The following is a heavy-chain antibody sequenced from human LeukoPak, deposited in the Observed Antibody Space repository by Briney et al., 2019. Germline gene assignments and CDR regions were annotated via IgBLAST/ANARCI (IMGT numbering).Heavy chain of an antibody. J-gene: IGHJ6*02. CDR2: IYYSGST. CDR1: GGSISNGDYY. CDR3: ARGQDGMDV. Sequence: SQTLSLTCTVAGGSISNGDYYWSWIRQPPGKGLEWIGYIYYSGSTYYNPSLKSRVTISVDTSKNQFFLKLSSVTAADTGVYYCARGQDGMDVWGQGTTVTVSS. V-gene: IGHV4-30-4*01.